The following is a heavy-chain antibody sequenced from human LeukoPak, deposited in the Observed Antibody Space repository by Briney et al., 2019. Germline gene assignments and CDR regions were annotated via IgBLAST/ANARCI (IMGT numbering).Heavy chain of an antibody. V-gene: IGHV3-53*01. J-gene: IGHJ4*02. Sequence: QPGGSLRLSCAASGFTVSSSYMSWVRQAPGKGLEWVSVIYSGGSTYYADSVKGRFTISRDNSKNTLYLDMNSLRAEDTAVYFCAKVYATGWSYFDYWGQGTLVTVSS. CDR3: AKVYATGWSYFDY. CDR1: GFTVSSSY. CDR2: IYSGGST. D-gene: IGHD6-19*01.